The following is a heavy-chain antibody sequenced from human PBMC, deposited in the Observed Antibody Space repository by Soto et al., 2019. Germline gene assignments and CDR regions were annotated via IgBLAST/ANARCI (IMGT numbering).Heavy chain of an antibody. CDR1: GFTFSVYS. V-gene: IGHV3-21*04. D-gene: IGHD3-10*01. CDR3: AKDQEGSGSHWLGYNYYGMDV. J-gene: IGHJ6*02. CDR2: ISSRSTNI. Sequence: GGSLRLSCVGSGFTFSVYSMAWVRHAPGRGLEWVASISSRSTNIDYADSVKGRFSISMDNAKNSLYLQMNSLRAEDTAVYFCAKDQEGSGSHWLGYNYYGMDVWGQGTTVTVSS.